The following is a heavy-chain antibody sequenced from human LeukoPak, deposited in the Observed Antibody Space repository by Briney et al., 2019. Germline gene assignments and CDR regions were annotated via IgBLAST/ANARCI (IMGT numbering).Heavy chain of an antibody. J-gene: IGHJ4*02. V-gene: IGHV3-30*18. Sequence: QPGRSLRLSCAASGFTFSTYVMHWVRQAPGKGLEWVAVISYDGSNKYYADSVKGRFTISRDNSKNTLYLQMNSLRAEDTAVYYCAKDGSYYDYVWGSSHFDYWGQGTLVTVSS. CDR3: AKDGSYYDYVWGSSHFDY. D-gene: IGHD3-16*01. CDR2: ISYDGSNK. CDR1: GFTFSTYV.